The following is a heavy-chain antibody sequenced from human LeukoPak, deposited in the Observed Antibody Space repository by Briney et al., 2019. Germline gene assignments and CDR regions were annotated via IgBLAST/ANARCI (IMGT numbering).Heavy chain of an antibody. Sequence: SETLSLTCTVSGYSISSGYYWGWIRQPPGKGLEWIGSIYHSGGTCYNPSLKSRVTISVDTSKNQFSLKLSSVTAADTAVYYCARPVAGTMGWFDPWGQGTLVTVSS. CDR2: IYHSGGT. J-gene: IGHJ5*02. V-gene: IGHV4-38-2*02. CDR3: ARPVAGTMGWFDP. CDR1: GYSISSGYY. D-gene: IGHD6-19*01.